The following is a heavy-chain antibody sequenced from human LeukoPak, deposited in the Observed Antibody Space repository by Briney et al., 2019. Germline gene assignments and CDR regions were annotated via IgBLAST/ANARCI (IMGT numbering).Heavy chain of an antibody. CDR2: IYYSGST. D-gene: IGHD4-17*01. CDR1: GGSISSGGYY. Sequence: PSETLSLTCTVSGGSISSGGYYWSWIRQHPGKGLEWIGYIYYSGSTYYNPSPKSRVTISVDTSKNQFSLKLSSVTAADTAVYYCARGGAMTTEDYWGQGTLVTVSS. CDR3: ARGGAMTTEDY. J-gene: IGHJ4*02. V-gene: IGHV4-31*03.